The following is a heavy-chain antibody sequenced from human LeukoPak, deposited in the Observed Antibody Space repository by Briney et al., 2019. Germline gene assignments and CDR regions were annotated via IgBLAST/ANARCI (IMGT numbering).Heavy chain of an antibody. J-gene: IGHJ6*02. CDR2: IYHSGST. Sequence: SGTLSLTCAVSGGSISSSNWWSWVRQPPGKGLEWIGEIYHSGSTNYDPSLKSRVTISVDKSKNQFSLKLSSVTAADTAVYYCARVGGTNYYYYGMDVWGQGTTATVSS. CDR1: GGSISSSNW. CDR3: ARVGGTNYYYYGMDV. D-gene: IGHD1-26*01. V-gene: IGHV4-4*02.